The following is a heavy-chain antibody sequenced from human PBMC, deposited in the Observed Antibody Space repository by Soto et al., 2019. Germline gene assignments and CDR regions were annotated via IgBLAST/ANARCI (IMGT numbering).Heavy chain of an antibody. CDR3: VRGVFRALGVDRPIDS. CDR2: IYSGGHT. D-gene: IGHD3-3*01. V-gene: IGHV3-53*02. Sequence: EVQLVETGGGLIQPGGSLTLSCAASGFSVSANYMTWVRQAPGKGLEWVSFIYSGGHTYYADSVMGRFTISRDNSKNTLYLEMNSLRAEDTAVYYCVRGVFRALGVDRPIDSWGPGTLVTVSS. J-gene: IGHJ4*02. CDR1: GFSVSANY.